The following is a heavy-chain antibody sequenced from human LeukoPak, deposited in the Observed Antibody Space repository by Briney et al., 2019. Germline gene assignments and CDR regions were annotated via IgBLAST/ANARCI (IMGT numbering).Heavy chain of an antibody. CDR2: INHSGST. CDR1: GGSFSGYY. CDR3: ARGADDYSNYGFDY. D-gene: IGHD4-11*01. V-gene: IGHV4-34*09. J-gene: IGHJ4*02. Sequence: SETLSLTCAVYGGSFSGYYWSWIRQPPGKGLEWIGEINHSGSTNYNPSLKSRVTISVDTSKNQFSLKLSSVTAADTAVYYCARGADDYSNYGFDYWGQGTLVTVSS.